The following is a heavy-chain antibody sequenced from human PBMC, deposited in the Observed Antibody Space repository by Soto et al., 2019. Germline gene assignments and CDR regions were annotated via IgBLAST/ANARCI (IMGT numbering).Heavy chain of an antibody. J-gene: IGHJ4*02. Sequence: EKLSDNCAGGSGLSRRSTWGRWVGKHGGKGMEWIGETHHIGNTNYNPSLESRVTISLDKSKNQFSLKLTSVTAADTAVYYCARVRWTVAGPGHFDYWGQGALVTVPS. CDR2: THHIGNT. CDR3: ARVRWTVAGPGHFDY. D-gene: IGHD6-19*01. V-gene: IGHV4-4*02. CDR1: SGLSRRSTW.